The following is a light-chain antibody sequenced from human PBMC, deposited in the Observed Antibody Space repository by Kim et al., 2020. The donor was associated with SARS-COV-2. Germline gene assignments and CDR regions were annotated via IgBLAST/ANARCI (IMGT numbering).Light chain of an antibody. CDR3: QVWDSSTAWV. CDR1: NIGSKN. V-gene: IGLV3-9*01. J-gene: IGLJ3*02. Sequence: VALGQKARINCGGNNIGSKNVHWYQQKPGQAPVLVIYRDSNRPSGIPERFSGSNSGNTATLTISRAQAGDEADYYCQVWDSSTAWVFGGGTQLTVL. CDR2: RDS.